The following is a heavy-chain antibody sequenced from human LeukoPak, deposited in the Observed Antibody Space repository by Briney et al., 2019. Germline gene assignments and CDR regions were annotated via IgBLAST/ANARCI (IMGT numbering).Heavy chain of an antibody. J-gene: IGHJ5*02. CDR3: ARDRCSSTSCYLTWFDP. D-gene: IGHD2-2*01. CDR2: ISAYNGNT. CDR1: GYTFTSYG. V-gene: IGHV1-18*01. Sequence: ASVKVSCKASGYTFTSYGISWVRQAPGQGLEWMGWISAYNGNTNYAQKLQGRVTMTTDTSTSTAYTELRSLRSDDTAVYYCARDRCSSTSCYLTWFDPWGQGTLVTVSS.